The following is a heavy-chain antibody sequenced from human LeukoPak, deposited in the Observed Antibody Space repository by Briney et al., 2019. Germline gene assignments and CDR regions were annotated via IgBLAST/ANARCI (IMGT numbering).Heavy chain of an antibody. J-gene: IGHJ5*02. V-gene: IGHV4-61*02. CDR1: NGSISSDTYF. CDR2: MSSSGVS. Sequence: PSQTLSLTCTVSNGSISSDTYFWSWTRQPAGKGLEWIGRMSSSGVSTYSPSLKSRVTISIDTSRNQFSMNLNSVTAADTAVYYCAKGAGPPWFDPWGQGTLVTVSS. CDR3: AKGAGPPWFDP. D-gene: IGHD6-19*01.